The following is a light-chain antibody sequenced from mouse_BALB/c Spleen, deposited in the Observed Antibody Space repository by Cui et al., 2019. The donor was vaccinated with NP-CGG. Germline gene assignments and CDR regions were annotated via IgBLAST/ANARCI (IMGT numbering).Light chain of an antibody. Sequence: AVVTQSSALPTSPGATVTLTCRSSTGAVTTSNYANWVQEKPDHLFTGLIGGTNNRAPGVPARFSGSLIGDKAALTITGAQTEDEAIYFCALWYSNHWVFGGGTKLTVL. J-gene: IGLJ1*01. V-gene: IGLV1*01. CDR2: GTN. CDR1: TGAVTTSNY. CDR3: ALWYSNHWV.